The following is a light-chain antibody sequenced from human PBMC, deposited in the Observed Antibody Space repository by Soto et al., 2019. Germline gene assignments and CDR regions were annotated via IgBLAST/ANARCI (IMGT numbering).Light chain of an antibody. CDR3: QQYNDWPLT. V-gene: IGKV3-15*01. CDR2: GAS. CDR1: QSVGSN. Sequence: EILLTQSPATLSMSPGERATLSCRASQSVGSNLAWYQQQPGQAPRLLVYGASTRATEIPARFSCSGSGTEFTLTISSLQSEDFAVYYRQQYNDWPLTFGGGTKVEIK. J-gene: IGKJ4*01.